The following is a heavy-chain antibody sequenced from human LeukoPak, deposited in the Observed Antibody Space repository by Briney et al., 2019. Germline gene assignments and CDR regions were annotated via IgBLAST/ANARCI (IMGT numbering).Heavy chain of an antibody. J-gene: IGHJ4*02. V-gene: IGHV1-8*01. CDR2: MNPNSGNT. D-gene: IGHD4-17*01. Sequence: ASVKVSCKASGYTFTSYDINWVRQATGQGLEWMGWMNPNSGNTGYAQKFQGRGTMTRNTSISTAYMELSSLRSEDTAVYYCARLTVTTAPVGYWGQGPLVTVSS. CDR1: GYTFTSYD. CDR3: ARLTVTTAPVGY.